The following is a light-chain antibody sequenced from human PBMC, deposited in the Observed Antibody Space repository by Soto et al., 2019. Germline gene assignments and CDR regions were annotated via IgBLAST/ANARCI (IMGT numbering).Light chain of an antibody. Sequence: DIQMTQSPSSLSASIGDRVTITCQESHHITRYLNWYQQIPGKAPKLLIYDASNLESGVPSRFSGSGSGTLFTFTISSLQPEDIATYFCQQYDNPPLTFGGGTKVEI. CDR1: HHITRY. J-gene: IGKJ4*01. V-gene: IGKV1-33*01. CDR2: DAS. CDR3: QQYDNPPLT.